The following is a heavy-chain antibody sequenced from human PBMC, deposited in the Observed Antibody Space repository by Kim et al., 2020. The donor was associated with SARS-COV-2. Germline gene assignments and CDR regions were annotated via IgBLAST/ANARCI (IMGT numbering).Heavy chain of an antibody. V-gene: IGHV3-23*01. Sequence: VKGRFTISRDNSKNTLYLQMNSLRAEDTAVYYCAKPSGSYGVELWGVVDYWGQGTLVTVSS. CDR3: AKPSGSYGVELWGVVDY. J-gene: IGHJ4*02. D-gene: IGHD1-26*01.